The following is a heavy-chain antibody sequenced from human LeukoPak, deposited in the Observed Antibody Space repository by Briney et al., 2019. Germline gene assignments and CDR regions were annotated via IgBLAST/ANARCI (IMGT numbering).Heavy chain of an antibody. CDR3: ARRDYYGSGSPDF. Sequence: GRSLRLSCAASGFTFSSYGMHWVRQAPGKGLEWVAVISYDGSNKYYADSVKGRFTISRDNSKNTVYLQMNSLRAEDTALYYCARRDYYGSGSPDFWGQGTLVTVSS. J-gene: IGHJ4*02. CDR2: ISYDGSNK. V-gene: IGHV3-30*03. CDR1: GFTFSSYG. D-gene: IGHD3-10*01.